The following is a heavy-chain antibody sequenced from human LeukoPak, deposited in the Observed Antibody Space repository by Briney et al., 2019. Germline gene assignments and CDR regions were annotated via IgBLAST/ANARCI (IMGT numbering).Heavy chain of an antibody. CDR2: ISAYNGNT. V-gene: IGHV1-18*01. J-gene: IGHJ4*02. D-gene: IGHD1-1*01. CDR3: ARDKNWKPDY. Sequence: EASVKVSCKASGYTFTTYGFSRVRQAPGQGLEWMGWISAYNGNTNYAQRLQGRVTMTTDTSTSTVYMELRSLRSDDTAVYYCARDKNWKPDYWGQGTLVTVSS. CDR1: GYTFTTYG.